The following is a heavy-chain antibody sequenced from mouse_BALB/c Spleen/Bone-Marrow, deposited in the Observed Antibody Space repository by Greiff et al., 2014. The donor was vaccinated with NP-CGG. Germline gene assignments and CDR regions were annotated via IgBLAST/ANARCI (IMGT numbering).Heavy chain of an antibody. D-gene: IGHD1-1*01. V-gene: IGHV14-3*02. CDR3: AIYYYGSSGFAY. J-gene: IGHJ3*01. CDR1: GFNIKDTY. Sequence: DVKLQESGAELVKPGASVKLSCIASGFNIKDTYMHWVKQRPEQGLEWIGRIDPANGNTKYDPKFQGKATITADTSSNTAYLQLSSLTSEDTAVYYCAIYYYGSSGFAYWGQGTLVTVSA. CDR2: IDPANGNT.